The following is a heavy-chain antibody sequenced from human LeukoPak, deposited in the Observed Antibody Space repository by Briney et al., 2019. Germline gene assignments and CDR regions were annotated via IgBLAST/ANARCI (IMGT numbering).Heavy chain of an antibody. J-gene: IGHJ5*02. D-gene: IGHD3-10*01. CDR2: INPNSGGT. CDR1: GYTFTGYY. CDR3: ARDGHLSNLWYRWFDP. V-gene: IGHV1-2*02. Sequence: ASVKVSCKASGYTFTGYYMHWVRQAPGQGLEWMGWINPNSGGTNYAQKFQGRVTMTRDTPISTAYMELSRLRSDDTAVYYCARDGHLSNLWYRWFDPWGQGTLVTGSS.